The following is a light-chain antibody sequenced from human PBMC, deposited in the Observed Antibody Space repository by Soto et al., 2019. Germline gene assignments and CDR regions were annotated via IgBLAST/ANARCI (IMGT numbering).Light chain of an antibody. CDR2: EVS. Sequence: QSVLTQPASVSGSPGQSITISCTGTSSDVGAYNYVSWYQQHPGKAPKVMIYEVSNRPSGVSNRFSGSKSGNTASLTISGLQAEDEAAYYCSLYTSSSRVFGTGTKVTVL. CDR1: SSDVGAYNY. V-gene: IGLV2-14*01. CDR3: SLYTSSSRV. J-gene: IGLJ1*01.